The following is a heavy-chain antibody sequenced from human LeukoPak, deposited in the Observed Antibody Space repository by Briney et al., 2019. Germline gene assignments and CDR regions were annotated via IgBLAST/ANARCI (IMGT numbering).Heavy chain of an antibody. Sequence: ASVKVSCKASGYTFTNYDINWVRQATGQGLEWMGWMNPSSGKTGYEQKFQGRVTMTRDTSISTAYMELSSLRSEDTAVYYCARGGYYWVNDYWGQGTLVTVSS. CDR2: MNPSSGKT. CDR1: GYTFTNYD. V-gene: IGHV1-8*01. CDR3: ARGGYYWVNDY. J-gene: IGHJ4*02. D-gene: IGHD3-3*01.